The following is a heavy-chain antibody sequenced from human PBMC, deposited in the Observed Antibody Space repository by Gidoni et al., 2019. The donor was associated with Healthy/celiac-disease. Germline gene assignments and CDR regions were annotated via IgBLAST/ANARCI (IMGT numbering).Heavy chain of an antibody. D-gene: IGHD2-21*02. J-gene: IGHJ4*02. CDR2: SYTSGST. CDR1: VCSISSGSYY. Sequence: QVPLQESGPGLVKPSQTLSLTCTVSVCSISSGSYYWSWSRQPAGKGVEWIGRSYTSGSTNYNPSLKSRVTISVYTSKNQFSLKLSSGTAADTAVDYCARDGGCGGGDCPAVYWGQGTLVTVSS. CDR3: ARDGGCGGGDCPAVY. V-gene: IGHV4-61*02.